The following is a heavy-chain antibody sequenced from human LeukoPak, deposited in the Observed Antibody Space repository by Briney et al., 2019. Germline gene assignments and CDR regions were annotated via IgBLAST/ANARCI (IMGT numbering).Heavy chain of an antibody. Sequence: GGPLTLSCAASGFSVGSNYMNRVRQAPGKGLEWVSILYSGSTTYYTDSVKGRFTISRDNSRNTLYLHMTNLRVEDTAVYFCARVGDHYHWYLDLWGRGSLLTVSS. CDR1: GFSVGSNY. V-gene: IGHV3-53*01. D-gene: IGHD3-10*01. CDR2: LYSGSTT. J-gene: IGHJ2*01. CDR3: ARVGDHYHWYLDL.